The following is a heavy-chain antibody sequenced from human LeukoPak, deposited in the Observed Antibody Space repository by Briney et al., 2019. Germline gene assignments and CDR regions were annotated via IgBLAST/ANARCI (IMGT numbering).Heavy chain of an antibody. V-gene: IGHV1-18*01. CDR2: ISAYNGNT. D-gene: IGHD6-19*01. J-gene: IGHJ6*02. CDR3: ARDRAVAGTLYYYYYGMDV. Sequence: KVSCNASGYTFTSYGISWVRQAPGQGLERMGWISAYNGNTNYIQKLQGRVTMTTDTSTSTAYMELRSLRSDDTAVYYCARDRAVAGTLYYYYYGMDVWGQGTTVTVSS. CDR1: GYTFTSYG.